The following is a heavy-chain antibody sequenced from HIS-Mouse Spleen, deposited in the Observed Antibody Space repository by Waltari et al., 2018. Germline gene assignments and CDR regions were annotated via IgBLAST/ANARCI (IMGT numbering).Heavy chain of an antibody. CDR2: IDWDDDK. CDR1: GFSLSTSGMC. V-gene: IGHV2-70*15. J-gene: IGHJ4*02. D-gene: IGHD6-19*01. Sequence: QVTLRESGPALLKPTQTLTLTCTFSGFSLSTSGMCVSWLRQPPGKALEWLARIDWDDDKYYSTSLKTRLTISKDTSKNQVVLTMTNMDPVDTATYYCARIAEGYSSGWYAFDYWGQGTLVTVSS. CDR3: ARIAEGYSSGWYAFDY.